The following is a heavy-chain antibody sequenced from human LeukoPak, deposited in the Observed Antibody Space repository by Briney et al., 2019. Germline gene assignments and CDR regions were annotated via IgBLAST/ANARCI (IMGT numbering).Heavy chain of an antibody. Sequence: GGSLRLSCAASGFTFSSYGMHWVRQAPGKGLEWVAVIWYDGSNKYYADSVKGRFTISRDNSKNTLYLQMNSLRAEDTAVYYCAREIIFLYSSGWIPSWDYYGMDVWGRGTTVTVSS. J-gene: IGHJ6*02. CDR2: IWYDGSNK. V-gene: IGHV3-33*01. CDR3: AREIIFLYSSGWIPSWDYYGMDV. D-gene: IGHD6-19*01. CDR1: GFTFSSYG.